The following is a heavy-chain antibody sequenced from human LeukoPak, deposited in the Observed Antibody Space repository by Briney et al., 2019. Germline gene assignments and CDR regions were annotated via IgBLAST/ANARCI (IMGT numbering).Heavy chain of an antibody. CDR1: GNTXSELS. D-gene: IGHD3-22*01. V-gene: IGHV1-24*01. CDR2: FEPEDGET. J-gene: IGHJ4*02. Sequence: SVKVSCKVSGNTXSELSMHWVRQAPGKGLEWMGGFEPEDGETIYAQKFQGRVTMTEDTSTAYMELTSLRSEDTAVYFCATFNYYDSSGYLEYWGQGTLVTVSS. CDR3: ATFNYYDSSGYLEY.